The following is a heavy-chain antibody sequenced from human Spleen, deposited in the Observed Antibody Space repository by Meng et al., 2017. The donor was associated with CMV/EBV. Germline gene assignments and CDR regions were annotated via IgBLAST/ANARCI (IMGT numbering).Heavy chain of an antibody. CDR1: GYTFTGYY. D-gene: IGHD3-22*01. Sequence: ASVKVSCKASGYTFTGYYMHWVRQAPGQGLEWMGWINPNSGGTNYAQKFQGRVTMTRDTSISTAYMELSRLRSDDTAVYYCASGDVNGYYLPAFDYWGQGTLVTVSS. J-gene: IGHJ4*02. CDR3: ASGDVNGYYLPAFDY. V-gene: IGHV1-2*02. CDR2: INPNSGGT.